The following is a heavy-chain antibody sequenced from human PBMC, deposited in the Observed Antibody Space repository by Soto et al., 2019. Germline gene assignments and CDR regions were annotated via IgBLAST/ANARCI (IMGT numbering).Heavy chain of an antibody. CDR1: GFTFPGSS. CDR2: ITSDSSYT. V-gene: IGHV3-21*04. Sequence: GGSMRLSCAASGFTFPGSSMNWVRQAPGKGLEWVASITSDSSYTQYADSLKGRFTISRDNAKNSLYLQMSSLRVEDTAVYYCARGVGPPRMVLMVYATFFDYSGPGTPVTVSS. D-gene: IGHD2-8*01. CDR3: ARGVGPPRMVLMVYATFFDY. J-gene: IGHJ4*02.